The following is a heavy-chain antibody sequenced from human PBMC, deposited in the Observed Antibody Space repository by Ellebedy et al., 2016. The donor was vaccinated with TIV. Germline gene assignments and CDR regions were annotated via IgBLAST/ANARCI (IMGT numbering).Heavy chain of an antibody. Sequence: ASVKVSXXVSGYTLTELSMHWVRQAPGKGLEWMGGFDPEDGETIYAQKFQGRVTITADESTSTAYMELSSLRSEDTAVYYCSYYGSGTEWYWGQGTLVTVSS. CDR2: FDPEDGET. J-gene: IGHJ4*02. CDR3: SYYGSGTEWY. V-gene: IGHV1-24*01. D-gene: IGHD3-10*01. CDR1: GYTLTELS.